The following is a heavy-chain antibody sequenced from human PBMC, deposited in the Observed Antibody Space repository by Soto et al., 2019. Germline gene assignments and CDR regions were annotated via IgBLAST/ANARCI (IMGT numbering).Heavy chain of an antibody. CDR1: GFAFANYA. V-gene: IGHV3-23*01. D-gene: IGHD6-6*01. Sequence: EVRLLDSGGDSVQPGGSLRLSCAASGFAFANYAMTWVRHASGKGLEWVSTIGGGGGSTYYADSVRGRFTISRDNSKNTVYLQMNSLRADDTAVYFRAKERLARRADYWGQGTLVTVSS. CDR2: IGGGGGST. J-gene: IGHJ4*02. CDR3: AKERLARRADY.